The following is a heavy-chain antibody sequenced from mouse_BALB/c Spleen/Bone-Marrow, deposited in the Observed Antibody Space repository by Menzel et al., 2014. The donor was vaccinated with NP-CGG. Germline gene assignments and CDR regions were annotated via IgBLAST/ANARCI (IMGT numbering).Heavy chain of an antibody. D-gene: IGHD2-4*01. CDR2: IWGDGST. Sequence: VMLVESGPGLVAPSQSLSITCTVSGFSLTGYGVSWVHQPPGKGLEWLGMIWGDGSTDYNSALKSRLSITKDNSKSQVFLKMSSLQTDDTARYYCARDSFLITRALDYWGQGTSVTVSS. CDR3: ARDSFLITRALDY. J-gene: IGHJ4*01. V-gene: IGHV2-6-7*01. CDR1: GFSLTGYG.